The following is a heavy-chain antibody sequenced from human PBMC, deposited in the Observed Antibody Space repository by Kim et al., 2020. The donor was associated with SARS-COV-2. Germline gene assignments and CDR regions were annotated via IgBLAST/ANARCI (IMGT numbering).Heavy chain of an antibody. V-gene: IGHV3-11*01. Sequence: YAASVKGRFTISRDNPKSTLYLEMNSLRVDDTAVYYCAREGVAVTAVADFWGQGTLVTVAS. J-gene: IGHJ4*02. D-gene: IGHD2-21*02. CDR3: AREGVAVTAVADF.